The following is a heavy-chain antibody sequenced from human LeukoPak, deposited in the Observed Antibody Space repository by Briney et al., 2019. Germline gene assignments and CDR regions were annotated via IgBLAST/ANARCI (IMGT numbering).Heavy chain of an antibody. CDR1: GFTFSSWW. CDR2: ISSSGSYI. D-gene: IGHD3-10*01. J-gene: IGHJ4*02. V-gene: IGHV3-21*01. Sequence: GGSLRLSCAVSGFTFSSWWMTWLRQAPGKGLEWVSSISSSGSYIYYADSVKGRFTISRDNAKNSLYLQMNSLRDDDTAVYYCASDGSPYYYGSGSYSVTFDYWGQGTLVTVSS. CDR3: ASDGSPYYYGSGSYSVTFDY.